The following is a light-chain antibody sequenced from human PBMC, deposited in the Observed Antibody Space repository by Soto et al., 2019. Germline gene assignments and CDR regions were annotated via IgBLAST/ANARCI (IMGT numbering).Light chain of an antibody. CDR1: LSLSSY. Sequence: EVVLTQFPGTVSLSPGDRATLCVRASLSLSSYLTWYQHKPGQAPRLLFYDVSNRATGIPDRFSSSASGTNFTLTISSLEPEDFAIYYCQQRGDWPAFGQGTKVDIK. V-gene: IGKV3-11*01. CDR3: QQRGDWPA. J-gene: IGKJ1*01. CDR2: DVS.